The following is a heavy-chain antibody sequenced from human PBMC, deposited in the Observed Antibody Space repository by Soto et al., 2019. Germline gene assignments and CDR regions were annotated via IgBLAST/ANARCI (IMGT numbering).Heavy chain of an antibody. Sequence: PGGSLRLSCAATGFTFSSYTINWVRQDPGKGLEWVSYISGGGRTTYYADSVKGRFTISRDNAKNSVSLQLSSLRDEDAAVYYCERVRGYAYGGAFDIWGKGTMVTVSS. J-gene: IGHJ3*02. V-gene: IGHV3-48*02. CDR2: ISGGGRTT. CDR3: ERVRGYAYGGAFDI. CDR1: GFTFSSYT. D-gene: IGHD5-18*01.